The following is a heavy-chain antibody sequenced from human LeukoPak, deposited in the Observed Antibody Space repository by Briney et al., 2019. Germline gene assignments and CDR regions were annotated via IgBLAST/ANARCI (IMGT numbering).Heavy chain of an antibody. V-gene: IGHV3-15*01. CDR2: IKSKTDGGTT. J-gene: IGHJ6*02. CDR1: GFTFSNAW. Sequence: GGSLRLSCAASGFTFSNAWMSWVRQAPGKGLEWVGRIKSKTDGGTTDYAAPVKGRFTISRDDSKNTLYLQMNSLKTEDTAVYYCTTLHYAAYGMDVWGQGTTVTVSS. D-gene: IGHD2-2*01. CDR3: TTLHYAAYGMDV.